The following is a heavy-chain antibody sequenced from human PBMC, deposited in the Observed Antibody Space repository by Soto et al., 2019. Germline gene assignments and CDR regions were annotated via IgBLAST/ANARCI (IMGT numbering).Heavy chain of an antibody. CDR3: ESYPYDFVCGSYRDQGDAFDI. D-gene: IGHD3-16*02. Sequence: QVQLQESGPGLVKPSQTLSLTCTVSGGSVSSGCYYWSWIRQHPGKGLEWIGYICYSGSTNYNPSLKSRVTIAVDTFKNQFFLKLISVTAAVTSVYYCESYPYDFVCGSYRDQGDAFDIWGQGTMVTVSS. J-gene: IGHJ3*02. CDR2: ICYSGST. CDR1: GGSVSSGCYY. V-gene: IGHV4-31*03.